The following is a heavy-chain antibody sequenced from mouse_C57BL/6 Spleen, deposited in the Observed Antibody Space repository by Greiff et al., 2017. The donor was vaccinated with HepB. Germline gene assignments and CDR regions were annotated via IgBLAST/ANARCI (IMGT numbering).Heavy chain of an antibody. CDR2: ISYDGSN. CDR3: ARDHGGVYYDYFDY. V-gene: IGHV3-6*01. Sequence: DVKLQESGPGLVKPSQSLSLTCSVSGYSITSGYYWNCIRQLPGNLLELMGYISYDGSNNYNPSLKNRISISRDTSTNQLFLQLNSVTTEDTATYYCARDHGGVYYDYFDYWGQGTTLTGSA. J-gene: IGHJ2*01. CDR1: GYSITSGYY. D-gene: IGHD1-1*01.